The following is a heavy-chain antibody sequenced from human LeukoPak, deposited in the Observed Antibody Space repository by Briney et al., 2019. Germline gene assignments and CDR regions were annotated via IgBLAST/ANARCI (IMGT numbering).Heavy chain of an antibody. V-gene: IGHV4-34*01. CDR3: ARATMIVVVTDHWYFDL. J-gene: IGHJ2*01. CDR1: GGSFSGYY. CDR2: INHSGST. D-gene: IGHD3-22*01. Sequence: SETLSLTCAVYGGSFSGYYWSWIRQPPGKGLEWIGEINHSGSTNYNPSLKSRVTISVDTSKNQFSLKLSSVTAADTAVYYCARATMIVVVTDHWYFDLWGRGTLVTVSS.